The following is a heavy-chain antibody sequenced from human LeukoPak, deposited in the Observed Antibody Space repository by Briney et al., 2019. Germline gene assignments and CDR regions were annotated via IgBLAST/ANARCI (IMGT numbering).Heavy chain of an antibody. D-gene: IGHD1/OR15-1a*01. CDR1: GGSMTYYF. V-gene: IGHV4-4*07. Sequence: NPLETLTLTCTVSGGSMTYYFWSLVRQPAGKGLEWIGLIYTNDNSNYNPSLKSRVTMSIDTSKNQFSLRLRSVTAADTAIYYCARESTTLGSPYYFDFWGPGTRVNVSS. CDR2: IYTNDNS. J-gene: IGHJ4*02. CDR3: ARESTTLGSPYYFDF.